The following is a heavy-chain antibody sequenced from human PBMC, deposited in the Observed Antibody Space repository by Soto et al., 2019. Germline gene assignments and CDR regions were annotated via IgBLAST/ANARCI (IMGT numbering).Heavy chain of an antibody. CDR2: IYYSGSI. CDR3: AAYDFWSGYYFDY. Sequence: PSETLSLTCTVSGGSISSYYWSWIRQPPGKGLEWIGYIYYSGSINYNPSLKSRVTISVDTSKNQFSLKLSSVTAADTAVYYCAAYDFWSGYYFDYWGQGTLVTVSS. J-gene: IGHJ4*02. D-gene: IGHD3-3*01. CDR1: GGSISSYY. V-gene: IGHV4-59*08.